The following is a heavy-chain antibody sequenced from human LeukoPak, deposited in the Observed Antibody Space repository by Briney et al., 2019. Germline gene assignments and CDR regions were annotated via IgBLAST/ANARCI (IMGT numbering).Heavy chain of an antibody. CDR1: GDSITSSSYY. CDR3: ARHGGTRITLIEVYYFDS. CDR2: VYYTGGT. Sequence: PSETLSLTFSVSGDSITSSSYYWAWIRQPPEKGLEWIGSVYYTGGTNYSPSLKSRVTMSVDTSKNQFSLMLSSVTAADTAVYFCARHGGTRITLIEVYYFDSWGQGTLVTVSS. V-gene: IGHV4-39*01. J-gene: IGHJ4*02. D-gene: IGHD4-11*01.